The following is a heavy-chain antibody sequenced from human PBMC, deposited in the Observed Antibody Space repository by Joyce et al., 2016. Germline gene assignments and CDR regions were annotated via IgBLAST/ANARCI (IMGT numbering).Heavy chain of an antibody. V-gene: IGHV3-48*04. CDR1: GFTFSDYS. CDR3: ARTSVISPLDY. Sequence: EVQLVEAGGGLVQPGGSLRLSCAASGFTFSDYSRNWVRQAPGKGLELVSSSSTTGTTINYVDSVKGRFTISKDNAKNSLYLQMSSLRGEDTAVYYCARTSVISPLDYWGQGTLVTVSS. J-gene: IGHJ4*02. D-gene: IGHD3-10*01. CDR2: SSTTGTTI.